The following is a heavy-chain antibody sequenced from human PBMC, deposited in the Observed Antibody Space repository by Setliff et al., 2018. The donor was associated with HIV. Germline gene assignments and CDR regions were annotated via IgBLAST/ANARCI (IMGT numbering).Heavy chain of an antibody. CDR2: INNDGRKT. CDR1: GFTFSTYW. Sequence: GSLRLSCAASGFTFSTYWMHWVRQAPGKGLVWVSHINNDGRKTTYADSVKGRFTVSRDNAKNTLYLQMNSLRAEDTAVYYCARVASGYDYGWLDPWGQGTLVTVSS. V-gene: IGHV3-74*03. J-gene: IGHJ5*02. CDR3: ARVASGYDYGWLDP. D-gene: IGHD5-12*01.